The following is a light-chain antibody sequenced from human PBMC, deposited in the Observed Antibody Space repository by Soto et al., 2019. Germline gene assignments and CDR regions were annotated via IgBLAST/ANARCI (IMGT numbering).Light chain of an antibody. V-gene: IGKV3-20*01. CDR2: GAS. J-gene: IGKJ2*01. CDR1: QSVSSSY. CDR3: QQYGSSPPYT. Sequence: EIVLTQSPGTLSLSPGERATLSCRASQSVSSSYLAWYQQKPGQAPRLLIYGASSRAAGIPDRFSGSGSGTDFTLIISRLEPEDFAEYYCQQYGSSPPYTFGQGTKLEIK.